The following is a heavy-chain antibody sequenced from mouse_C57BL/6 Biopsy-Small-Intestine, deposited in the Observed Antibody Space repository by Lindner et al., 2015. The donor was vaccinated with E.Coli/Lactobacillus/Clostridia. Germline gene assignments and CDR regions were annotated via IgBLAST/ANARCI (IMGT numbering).Heavy chain of an antibody. CDR2: INPKTGGT. Sequence: VQLQESGPELVKPGASVKMSCKASGYTFTDYNVHWVKQSHGKSLEWIGYINPKTGGTTYSQKFKDKATLTVNKSSSTAYMELRSLTSEDFAVYYCAAYGYDFDHWGQGTTLTVSS. CDR3: AAYGYDFDH. J-gene: IGHJ2*01. D-gene: IGHD2-2*01. V-gene: IGHV1-22*01. CDR1: GYTFTDYN.